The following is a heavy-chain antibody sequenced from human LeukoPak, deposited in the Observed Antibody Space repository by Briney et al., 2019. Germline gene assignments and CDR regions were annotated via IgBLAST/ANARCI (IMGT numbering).Heavy chain of an antibody. CDR3: AKPISGGLAVTADWFHP. CDR2: INANSGTT. V-gene: IGHV3-23*01. CDR1: GFTFSFYA. J-gene: IGHJ5*01. Sequence: PGGSLRLSCVASGFTFSFYAMSWLRQPPGKGLEWVSTINANSGTTSYAASVRGRFTISRDNSKNTLYLQVNTLRADDTATYYCAKPISGGLAVTADWFHPWGQGTLVVVSS. D-gene: IGHD6-19*01.